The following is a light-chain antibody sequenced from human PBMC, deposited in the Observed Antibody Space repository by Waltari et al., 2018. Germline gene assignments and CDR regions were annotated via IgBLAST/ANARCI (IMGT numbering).Light chain of an antibody. Sequence: EIVLTQSPATLSLSPGERATLSCRASQSVSSYLAWYQQKPGQAPRLLIYDASNSATGIPARFSGRGSGTDFTLTISSLEPEDFAVYYCQQRSNWPITFGQGTRLEIK. CDR3: QQRSNWPIT. CDR2: DAS. J-gene: IGKJ5*01. CDR1: QSVSSY. V-gene: IGKV3-11*01.